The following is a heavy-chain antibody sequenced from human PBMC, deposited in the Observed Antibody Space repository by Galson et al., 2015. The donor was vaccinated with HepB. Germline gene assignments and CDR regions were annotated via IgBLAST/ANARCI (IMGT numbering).Heavy chain of an antibody. CDR3: ARYCSSTSCPGGAFDI. CDR2: INYSGST. V-gene: IGHV4-34*01. D-gene: IGHD2-2*01. J-gene: IGHJ3*02. CDR1: GGSFSGYY. Sequence: ETLSLTCAVYGGSFSGYYWSWIRQPPGKGLEWIGEINYSGSTNYNPSLKSRVTISVDTSKNQFSLKLSSETAADTAIYYCARYCSSTSCPGGAFDIWGQGTMVTVSS.